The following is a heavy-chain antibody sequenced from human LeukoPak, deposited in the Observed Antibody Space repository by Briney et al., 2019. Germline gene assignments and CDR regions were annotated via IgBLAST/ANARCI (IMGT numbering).Heavy chain of an antibody. D-gene: IGHD6-6*01. V-gene: IGHV1-69*13. CDR3: VRWHGSYSYYFDY. CDR1: GGTFSSYA. Sequence: SVKVSCKASGGTFSSYAISWVRQAPGQGLEWMGGIIPIFGTANYAQKFQGRVTITADESTSTAYMELSSLRSEDTAVYYCVRWHGSYSYYFDYWGQGTLVTVSS. CDR2: IIPIFGTA. J-gene: IGHJ4*02.